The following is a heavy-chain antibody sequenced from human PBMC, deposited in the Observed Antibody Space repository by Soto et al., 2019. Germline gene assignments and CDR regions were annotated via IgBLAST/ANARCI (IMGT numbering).Heavy chain of an antibody. V-gene: IGHV3-30*18. J-gene: IGHJ4*02. Sequence: QVQLVESGGGVVQPGRSLRLSCAASGFTFSSYGMHWVRQAPGKGLEWVAIISYEGSNKYYADSVKGRFTISRDNSKNTVYLQMNSLRAEDTAVYYCAKDTYYHDSSGYYVFDYWGQGTLVTVTS. CDR3: AKDTYYHDSSGYYVFDY. CDR2: ISYEGSNK. D-gene: IGHD3-22*01. CDR1: GFTFSSYG.